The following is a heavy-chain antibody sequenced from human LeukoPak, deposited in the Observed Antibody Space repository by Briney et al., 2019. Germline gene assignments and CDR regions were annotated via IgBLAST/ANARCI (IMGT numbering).Heavy chain of an antibody. D-gene: IGHD3-22*01. Sequence: SETLSLTCTVSGGSISSSSYYWGWIRQPPGKGLEWIASIYYSGTTYYNPSLESRASISADTSKNQFSLKLSSVTAADTAVYYCTSRGWIVGLVDYWGQGTLVTVSS. V-gene: IGHV4-39*01. CDR3: TSRGWIVGLVDY. J-gene: IGHJ4*02. CDR2: IYYSGTT. CDR1: GGSISSSSYY.